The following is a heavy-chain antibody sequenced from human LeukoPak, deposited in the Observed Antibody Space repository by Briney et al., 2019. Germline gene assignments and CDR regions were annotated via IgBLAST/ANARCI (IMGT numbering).Heavy chain of an antibody. CDR2: INSDGSST. D-gene: IGHD3-3*01. CDR3: ARKIEARSGYYYYYGMDA. Sequence: GRSLRLSCAASGFTFSSYWMHWVRQAPGKGLVWVSRINSDGSSTSYADSVKGRFTISRDNAKNTLYLQMNSLRAEDTAVYYCARKIEARSGYYYYYGMDAWGQGTTVTVSS. V-gene: IGHV3-74*01. J-gene: IGHJ6*02. CDR1: GFTFSSYW.